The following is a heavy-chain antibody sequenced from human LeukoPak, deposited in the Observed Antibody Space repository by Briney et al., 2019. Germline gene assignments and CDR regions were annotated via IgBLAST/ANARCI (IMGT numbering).Heavy chain of an antibody. V-gene: IGHV3-7*01. Sequence: GGSLRLSCAASGFTFSSYWMSWVRQAPGKGLEWVANINQDGSEKYYVDSVKGRFTISRDNAKNSLYLQMNSLRAEDTAAYYCARERGGYCSGSSCSNAIDYWGQGTLVTVSS. CDR3: ARERGGYCSGSSCSNAIDY. D-gene: IGHD2-15*01. CDR2: INQDGSEK. CDR1: GFTFSSYW. J-gene: IGHJ4*02.